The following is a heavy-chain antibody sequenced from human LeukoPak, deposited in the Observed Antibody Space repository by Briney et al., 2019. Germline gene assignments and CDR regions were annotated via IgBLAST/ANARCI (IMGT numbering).Heavy chain of an antibody. V-gene: IGHV3-7*01. D-gene: IGHD2-2*02. CDR2: MKRDGSEV. Sequence: GGSLRLSCAASGFTFNNYLMTWVRQAPGKGLEWVANMKRDGSEVYYANSVKGHFTISRDNAKNSLYLQMNSLRAEDTAVYYCARYTEYYFDYWGQGTLVTVSS. CDR1: GFTFNNYL. J-gene: IGHJ4*02. CDR3: ARYTEYYFDY.